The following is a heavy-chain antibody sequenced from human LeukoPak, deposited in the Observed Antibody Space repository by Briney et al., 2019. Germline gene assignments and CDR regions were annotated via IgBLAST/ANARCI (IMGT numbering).Heavy chain of an antibody. V-gene: IGHV3-33*01. CDR1: GFTFSSYG. Sequence: PGGSLRLSCAASGFTFSSYGMHWVRQAPGTGLEWVAVIWYDGSNKYYADSVKGRFTISRDNSKNMLCLQKNILRDEETAVYYCGRGYTSVTRRLYSQYYFDYWGQGTLVTVSS. CDR2: IWYDGSNK. J-gene: IGHJ4*02. D-gene: IGHD4-17*01. CDR3: GRGYTSVTRRLYSQYYFDY.